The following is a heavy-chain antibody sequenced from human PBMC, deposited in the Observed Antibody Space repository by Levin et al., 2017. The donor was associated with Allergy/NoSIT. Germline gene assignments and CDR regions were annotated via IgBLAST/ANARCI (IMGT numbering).Heavy chain of an antibody. CDR1: GFTFSSYA. Sequence: PGGSLRLSCAASGFTFSSYAMHWVRQAPGKGLEWVAVISYDGSNKYYADSVKGRFTISRDNSKNTLYLQMNSLRAEDTAVYYCARDALVDYYGSGSYYYSWFDPWGQGTLVTVSS. V-gene: IGHV3-30-3*01. D-gene: IGHD3-10*01. CDR2: ISYDGSNK. CDR3: ARDALVDYYGSGSYYYSWFDP. J-gene: IGHJ5*02.